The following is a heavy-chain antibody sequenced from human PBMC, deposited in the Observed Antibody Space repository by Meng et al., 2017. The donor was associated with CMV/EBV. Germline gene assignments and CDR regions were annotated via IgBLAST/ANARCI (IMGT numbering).Heavy chain of an antibody. CDR1: GGTFRSYA. Sequence: KASGGTFRSYAISWVRQAPGQGLEWMGGIIPILGIANYAQKFQGRVTITADKSTSTAYMELSSLRSEDTAVYYCARVPGTTRRYFDYWGQGTLVTVSS. CDR3: ARVPGTTRRYFDY. J-gene: IGHJ4*02. CDR2: IIPILGIA. V-gene: IGHV1-69*10. D-gene: IGHD1-26*01.